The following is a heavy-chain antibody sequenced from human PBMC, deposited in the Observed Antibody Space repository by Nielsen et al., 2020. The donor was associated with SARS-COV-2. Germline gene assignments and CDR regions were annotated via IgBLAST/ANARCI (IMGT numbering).Heavy chain of an antibody. CDR2: IYYNGNT. V-gene: IGHV4-59*08. Sequence: SETLSLTCTASGGSMSYYYWSWFRQPPGKGLEWIGYIYYNGNTNYNPSLKSRVTISVDTSKNQFSLKLDSVTAADTAVYYCARHYHDFWSGYLAASWFDPWGQGTPVTVSS. CDR3: ARHYHDFWSGYLAASWFDP. D-gene: IGHD3-3*01. J-gene: IGHJ5*02. CDR1: GGSMSYYY.